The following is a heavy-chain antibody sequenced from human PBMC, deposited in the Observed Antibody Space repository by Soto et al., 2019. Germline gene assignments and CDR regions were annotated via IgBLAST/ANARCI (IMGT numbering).Heavy chain of an antibody. V-gene: IGHV3-30-3*01. J-gene: IGHJ4*02. Sequence: QVQLVESGGGVVQPGRSLRLSCAASGFTFSSSAMHWVRQAPGKGLEWVAVISYDGSNKYYADSVKGRFTISRDNSKNTLDLQMNILRGEDTGVYYCARENGRSWYFDYRGQGTLVTVSS. D-gene: IGHD1-26*01. CDR2: ISYDGSNK. CDR3: ARENGRSWYFDY. CDR1: GFTFSSSA.